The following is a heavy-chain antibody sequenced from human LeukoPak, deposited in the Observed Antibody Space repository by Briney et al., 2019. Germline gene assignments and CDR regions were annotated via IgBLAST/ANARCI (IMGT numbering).Heavy chain of an antibody. D-gene: IGHD6-13*01. CDR3: ASINIAAAEGIFDY. V-gene: IGHV1-2*02. CDR1: GYTFTGYY. J-gene: IGHJ4*02. CDR2: INPNSGGT. Sequence: ASVKVSCKASGYTFTGYYMHWVRQAPGQGLEWMGWINPNSGGTNYAQRFQGRVTMTRDTSISTAYMELSRLRSDDTAVYYCASINIAAAEGIFDYWGQGTLVTVSS.